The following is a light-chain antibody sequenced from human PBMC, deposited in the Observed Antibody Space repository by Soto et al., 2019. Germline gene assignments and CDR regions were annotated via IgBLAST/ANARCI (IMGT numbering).Light chain of an antibody. CDR1: QSISSW. J-gene: IGKJ1*01. V-gene: IGKV1-5*01. CDR3: QQYNSYSGT. Sequence: DIQMTQSPFTPSASVGDRVTITCRASQSISSWLAWYQQKPGKAPKLLIYDASSLESGVPSRFSGSGSGTEFTLTISSLQPDDFATYYCQQYNSYSGTFGQGTKVDIK. CDR2: DAS.